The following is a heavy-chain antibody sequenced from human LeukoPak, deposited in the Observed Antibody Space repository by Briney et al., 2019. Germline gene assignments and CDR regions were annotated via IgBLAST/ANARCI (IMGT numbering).Heavy chain of an antibody. V-gene: IGHV4-39*07. CDR1: GGSISSGSYY. CDR2: IYYSGST. J-gene: IGHJ4*02. D-gene: IGHD6-13*01. CDR3: ASILYRVGARAAAAGNLITGSRFDY. Sequence: PSETLSLTCTVSGGSISSGSYYWGWIRQPPGKGLEWIGSIYYSGSTYYKPSLKSRVTISLDTSKNQFSLKLSSVTAADTAVYYCASILYRVGARAAAAGNLITGSRFDYWGQGTLVTVSS.